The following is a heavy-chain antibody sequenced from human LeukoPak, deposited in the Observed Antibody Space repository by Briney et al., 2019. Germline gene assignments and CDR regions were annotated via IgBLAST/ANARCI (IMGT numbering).Heavy chain of an antibody. V-gene: IGHV4-59*12. J-gene: IGHJ4*02. Sequence: TSSETLSLTCTVSGGSISSYYWSWIRQPPGKGLEWIGYIYYSGSTNYNPSLKSRVTISVDTSKNQFSLKLSSVTAADTAVYYCAREGGGSYNYWGQGTLVTVSS. CDR1: GGSISSYY. D-gene: IGHD1-26*01. CDR3: AREGGGSYNY. CDR2: IYYSGST.